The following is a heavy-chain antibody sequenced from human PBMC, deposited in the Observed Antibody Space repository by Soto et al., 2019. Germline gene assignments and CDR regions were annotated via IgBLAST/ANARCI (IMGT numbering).Heavy chain of an antibody. V-gene: IGHV3-74*03. CDR1: GFTFSGHW. CDR2: INTDGGSS. CDR3: AREAGYCSRTSCYRRAFDT. J-gene: IGHJ3*02. Sequence: EVQLVESGGDLVQPGGSLRLSCAASGFTFSGHWMHWVRQVPGKGLEWVSRINTDGGSSAYADSVKGRFTISRDNAKNKLYRQMKGLRADDTAVYYCAREAGYCSRTSCYRRAFDTWGQGTTVTVSS. D-gene: IGHD2-2*01.